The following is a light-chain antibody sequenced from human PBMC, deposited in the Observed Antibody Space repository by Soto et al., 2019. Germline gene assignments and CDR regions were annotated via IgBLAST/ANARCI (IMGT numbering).Light chain of an antibody. CDR3: QQSYSTLVT. J-gene: IGKJ4*01. CDR1: QSISSY. CDR2: AAS. Sequence: DIEMTQSRSSLSASVGDIFTIRCRASQSISSYLNWYQQKPGKAPKLLIYAASRLQSGVPSRFSGSGSGTDFTLTISSLQPEDFATYYCQQSYSTLVTFGGGTKVDIK. V-gene: IGKV1-39*01.